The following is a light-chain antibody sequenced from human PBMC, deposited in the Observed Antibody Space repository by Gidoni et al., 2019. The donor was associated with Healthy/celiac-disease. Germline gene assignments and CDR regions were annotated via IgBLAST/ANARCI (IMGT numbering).Light chain of an antibody. CDR1: QSVLYISNNKNF. Sequence: DIVMTHSPHSLSVSLGERATINCKSSQSVLYISNNKNFLAWYPQKPGQPPTLLIYWAFTREAGVPDRCSGSGSGTDVTLTISSLQAEDVAVYYCQQYYSTPLTFGGGTKVEIK. CDR3: QQYYSTPLT. CDR2: WAF. J-gene: IGKJ4*01. V-gene: IGKV4-1*01.